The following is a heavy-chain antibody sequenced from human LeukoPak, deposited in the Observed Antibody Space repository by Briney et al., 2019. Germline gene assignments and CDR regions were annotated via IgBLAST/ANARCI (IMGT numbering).Heavy chain of an antibody. CDR2: IYYSGST. V-gene: IGHV4-39*07. CDR1: GGSISSSSYY. Sequence: SETLSLTCTVSGGSISSSSYYWGWIRQPPGKGLEWIGSIYYSGSTYYNPSLKSRVTISVDTSKNQFSLKLSSVTAADTAVYYCARERVRYCSSTSCYDEGWFDPWGQGTLVTVSS. J-gene: IGHJ5*02. CDR3: ARERVRYCSSTSCYDEGWFDP. D-gene: IGHD2-2*01.